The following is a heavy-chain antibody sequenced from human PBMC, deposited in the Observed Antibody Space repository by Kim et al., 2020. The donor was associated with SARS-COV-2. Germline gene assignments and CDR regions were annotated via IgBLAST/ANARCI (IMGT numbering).Heavy chain of an antibody. J-gene: IGHJ4*02. Sequence: SETLSLTCTVSGYFTSSASYWGWIRQPPGKGLEWIASIYHGGSTYYNASLKSQVTISVDTSRKQFSLKLNSVTAADTAVYFCARDRRGTAPGFDYWGQGILVTVSA. V-gene: IGHV4-38-2*02. CDR2: IYHGGST. CDR1: GYFTSSASY. CDR3: ARDRRGTAPGFDY. D-gene: IGHD1-26*01.